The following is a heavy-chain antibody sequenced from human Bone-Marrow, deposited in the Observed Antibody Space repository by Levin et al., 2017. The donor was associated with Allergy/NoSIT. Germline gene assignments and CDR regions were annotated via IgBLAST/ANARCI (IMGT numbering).Heavy chain of an antibody. J-gene: IGHJ4*02. Sequence: GGSLRLSCAASGFTFSYYGMHWVRQAPGKGLEWVAAISYDGSNKYYADSVKGRFTISRDNSKNTLFLQMNSLRSEDTAVYFCARDWIAKNPNAPFLEPPILWGQGTLVTVSS. V-gene: IGHV3-30*03. CDR1: GFTFSYYG. CDR3: ARDWIAKNPNAPFLEPPIL. D-gene: IGHD2-21*01. CDR2: ISYDGSNK.